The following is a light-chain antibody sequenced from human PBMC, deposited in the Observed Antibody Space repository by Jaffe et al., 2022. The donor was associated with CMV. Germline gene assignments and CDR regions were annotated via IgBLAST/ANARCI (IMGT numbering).Light chain of an antibody. CDR3: AAWDGSLNGYV. V-gene: IGLV1-44*01. CDR2: NNN. CDR1: SSNIGSNT. J-gene: IGLJ1*01. Sequence: QSVLTQPPSASGTPGQRVTISCSGSSSNIGSNTVNWYQQLPGTAPTLLIYNNNQRPSGVPDRFSGSKSGTSASLAISGLQSEDEADYYCAAWDGSLNGYVFGTGTKVTVL.